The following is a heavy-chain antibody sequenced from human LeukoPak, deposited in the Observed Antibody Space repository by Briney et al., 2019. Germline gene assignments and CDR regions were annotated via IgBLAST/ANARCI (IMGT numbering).Heavy chain of an antibody. D-gene: IGHD1-20*01. CDR3: ASDNWNDRGYAFDI. J-gene: IGHJ3*02. Sequence: SETLSLTCTVSGDSIITSDYFWGWVRQSPGKGLEWLGKIFYSGSPVYNPSLESRITMSIDTSKNEFSLDLASVTAADTAVYYCASDNWNDRGYAFDIWGQGIMVTVSS. CDR1: GDSIITSDYF. CDR2: IFYSGSP. V-gene: IGHV4-39*07.